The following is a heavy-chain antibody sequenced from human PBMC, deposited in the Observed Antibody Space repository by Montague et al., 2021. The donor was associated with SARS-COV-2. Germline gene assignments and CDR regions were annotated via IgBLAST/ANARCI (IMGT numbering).Heavy chain of an antibody. CDR2: ISYDGSNK. CDR1: GFTFSSYA. D-gene: IGHD3-16*02. Sequence: SLRPSCAASGFTFSSYAMHWVRQAPGKGLEWVAVISYDGSNKYYXDSVKGRFTISRDNSKNTLYLQMNSLRAEDTAVYYCARDNYDYVWGSYRYIYWGQGTLVTVSS. J-gene: IGHJ4*02. V-gene: IGHV3-30*04. CDR3: ARDNYDYVWGSYRYIY.